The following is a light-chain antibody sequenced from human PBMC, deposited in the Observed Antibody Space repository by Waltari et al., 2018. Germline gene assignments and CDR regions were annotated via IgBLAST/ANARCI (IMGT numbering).Light chain of an antibody. Sequence: QSALTRPPSASGSPGQSVTISCTGTRSDIGAYNYVSWYQQHPGKAPKFIMFEVTKRPSGVPDRFSGSKSGITASLTISGLQPEDEADYYCSSYAGSNYLVFGGGTKLTVL. CDR1: RSDIGAYNY. J-gene: IGLJ2*01. V-gene: IGLV2-8*01. CDR3: SSYAGSNYLV. CDR2: EVT.